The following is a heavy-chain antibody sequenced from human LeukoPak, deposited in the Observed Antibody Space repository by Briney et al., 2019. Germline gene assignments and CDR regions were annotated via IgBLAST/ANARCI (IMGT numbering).Heavy chain of an antibody. V-gene: IGHV3-33*01. CDR3: ARDSYGMDV. Sequence: GGSLRLSCAASGFTFSNYYIHWIRQAPGKGLEWVAVIRYDGSDKYYADSVKGRFTISRDNSRNTLYLQMNSLRAEDTAVYYCARDSYGMDVWGQGTTVTVSS. J-gene: IGHJ6*02. CDR1: GFTFSNYY. CDR2: IRYDGSDK.